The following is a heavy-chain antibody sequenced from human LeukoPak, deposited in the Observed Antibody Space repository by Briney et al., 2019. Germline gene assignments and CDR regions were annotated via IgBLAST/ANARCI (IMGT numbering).Heavy chain of an antibody. V-gene: IGHV3-48*02. Sequence: PGGSLRLSCAASGFTFSSYSMNWVRQAPGKGLEWVSYISSSSSTIYYADSVKGRFTISRDNAKNSLYLQMNSLRDEDTAVYYCARKTFLQGEWFVDVWGQGTTVTVSS. CDR1: GFTFSSYS. D-gene: IGHD3-3*01. J-gene: IGHJ6*02. CDR2: ISSSSSTI. CDR3: ARKTFLQGEWFVDV.